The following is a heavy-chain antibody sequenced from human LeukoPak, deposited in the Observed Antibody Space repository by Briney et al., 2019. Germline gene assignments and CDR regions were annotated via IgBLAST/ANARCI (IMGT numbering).Heavy chain of an antibody. CDR3: PRLGDYDYVWGSYRYTFDY. D-gene: IGHD3-16*02. CDR1: GGSISSSSYY. V-gene: IGHV4-39*01. CDR2: IYYSGST. Sequence: SETLSLTCTVSGGSISSSSYYWGWIRQPPGKGLEWIGSIYYSGSTYYNPSLKSRVTISVDTSKNQFSLKLISVTAADTPVYFWPRLGDYDYVWGSYRYTFDYGGQGTLVTVS. J-gene: IGHJ4*02.